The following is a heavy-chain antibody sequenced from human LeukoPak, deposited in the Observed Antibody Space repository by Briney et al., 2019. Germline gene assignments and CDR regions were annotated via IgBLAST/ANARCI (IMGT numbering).Heavy chain of an antibody. CDR2: ISSSGCTI. CDR1: GFTFSDYY. CDR3: ARHTTVTTPFDY. D-gene: IGHD4-17*01. Sequence: PGGSLRLSCAASGFTFSDYYMSWIRQAPGKGLEWVSYISSSGCTIYYADSVKGRFTISRDNAKNSLYLQMNSLRAEDTAVYYCARHTTVTTPFDYWGQGTLVTVSS. V-gene: IGHV3-11*01. J-gene: IGHJ4*02.